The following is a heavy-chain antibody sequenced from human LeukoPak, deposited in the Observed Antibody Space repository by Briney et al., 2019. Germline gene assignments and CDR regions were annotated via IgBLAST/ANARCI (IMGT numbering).Heavy chain of an antibody. J-gene: IGHJ4*02. CDR2: IKQDGSQI. Sequence: GGSLRLSCAAFSGYWMTWVRQAPGKGLEWVANIKQDGSQIYYVGSVRGRFTISRDNAKKLVHLQMDALRAEDTAIYYCTCAEGFGKLSFSFDYWGQGIQVTVSS. V-gene: IGHV3-7*03. CDR3: TCAEGFGKLSFSFDY. CDR1: SGYW. D-gene: IGHD3-10*01.